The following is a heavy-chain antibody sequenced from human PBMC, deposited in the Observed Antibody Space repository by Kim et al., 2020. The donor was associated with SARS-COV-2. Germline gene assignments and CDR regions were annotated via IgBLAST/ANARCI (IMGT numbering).Heavy chain of an antibody. Sequence: SETLSLTCAVSGGSISSSGFYWGWIRQPPGKGLEWIGSTYYDGSTYYNPPLKSRAIVSVDTSKNRFSLKLSSGTAADTAVYYCAGQSYSSRGFYYRLDPWGQGTLVTVSS. V-gene: IGHV4-39*01. D-gene: IGHD3-22*01. CDR3: AGQSYSSRGFYYRLDP. CDR2: TYYDGST. J-gene: IGHJ5*02. CDR1: GGSISSSGFY.